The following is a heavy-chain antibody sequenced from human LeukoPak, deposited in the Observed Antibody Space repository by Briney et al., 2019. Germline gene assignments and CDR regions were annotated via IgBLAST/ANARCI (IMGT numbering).Heavy chain of an antibody. Sequence: GGSLRLSCAASGLTFSDCSMNWVRQAPGKGLEWVSSITRSSGYIYYEDAVKGRFTISRDNAKNSLFLQMTSLRAEDTAVYYCARDCGGYCSSSSSPYGMDVWGRGTTVTVSS. CDR1: GLTFSDCS. CDR2: ITRSSGYI. J-gene: IGHJ6*02. D-gene: IGHD2-2*03. CDR3: ARDCGGYCSSSSSPYGMDV. V-gene: IGHV3-21*01.